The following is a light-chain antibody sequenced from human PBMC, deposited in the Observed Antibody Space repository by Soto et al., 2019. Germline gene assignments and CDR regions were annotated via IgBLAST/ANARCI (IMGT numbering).Light chain of an antibody. CDR2: DVT. CDR1: SSDVGAYNY. Sequence: QSALTQPASVSGSPGQSITISCTGTSSDVGAYNYVSWYQHHPGKVPKLMIYDVTNRPSGDSDRFSGSKSGNTASLTISGLQAEDEADYYCSSYTSSRTLVFGSGTKLTVL. CDR3: SSYTSSRTLV. V-gene: IGLV2-14*03. J-gene: IGLJ1*01.